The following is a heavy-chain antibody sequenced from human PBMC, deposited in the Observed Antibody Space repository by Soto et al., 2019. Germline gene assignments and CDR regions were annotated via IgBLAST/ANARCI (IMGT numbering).Heavy chain of an antibody. V-gene: IGHV3-9*01. Sequence: GGSLRLSCAASGFTFDYYAMHWVLQAPGKGLEWVSGISWNSGSIGYADSVKGRFTISRDNAKNSLYLQMNSLRAEDTALYYCAKDGGGYYDFWSGYFGYYGMDVWGQGTTVTVSS. CDR3: AKDGGGYYDFWSGYFGYYGMDV. CDR2: ISWNSGSI. D-gene: IGHD3-3*01. J-gene: IGHJ6*02. CDR1: GFTFDYYA.